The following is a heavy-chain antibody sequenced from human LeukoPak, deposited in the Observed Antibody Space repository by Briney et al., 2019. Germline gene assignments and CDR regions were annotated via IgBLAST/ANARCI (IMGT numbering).Heavy chain of an antibody. V-gene: IGHV1-24*01. CDR1: GYTFTSYY. CDR2: FDPEDGET. CDR3: ATVQGGDYCLVY. D-gene: IGHD4-17*01. J-gene: IGHJ4*02. Sequence: ASVKVSCKASGYTFTSYYMHWVRQAPGQGLEWMGGFDPEDGETIYAQKFQGRVTMTEDTSTDTAYMELSSLRSEDTAVYYCATVQGGDYCLVYWGQGTLVTVSS.